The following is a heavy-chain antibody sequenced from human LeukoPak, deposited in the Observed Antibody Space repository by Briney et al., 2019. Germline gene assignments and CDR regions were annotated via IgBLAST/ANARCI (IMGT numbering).Heavy chain of an antibody. D-gene: IGHD2-15*01. CDR2: ISAYNGNT. Sequence: ASVKVSCKASGYTFTSYGISWVRQPPGQGLEGMGWISAYNGNTNYAQKLQGRVTMTTDTSTSTAYMELRSLRSDDTAVYYCARDLCSGGSCYWFDPWGQGTLVTVSS. J-gene: IGHJ5*02. CDR1: GYTFTSYG. CDR3: ARDLCSGGSCYWFDP. V-gene: IGHV1-18*01.